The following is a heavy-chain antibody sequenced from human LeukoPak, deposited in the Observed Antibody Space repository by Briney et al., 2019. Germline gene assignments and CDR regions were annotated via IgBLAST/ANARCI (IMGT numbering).Heavy chain of an antibody. CDR1: GDSISSGDYY. CDR3: ARGARQFDP. V-gene: IGHV4-61*02. J-gene: IGHJ5*02. CDR2: ISSSGST. Sequence: SETLSLTCTVSGDSISSGDYYWSWIRQPAGKGLEWIGRISSSGSTNYNPSLKSRVTISVDTSKNQFSLKLSSVTAADTAVYYCARGARQFDPWGQGTLVTVSS.